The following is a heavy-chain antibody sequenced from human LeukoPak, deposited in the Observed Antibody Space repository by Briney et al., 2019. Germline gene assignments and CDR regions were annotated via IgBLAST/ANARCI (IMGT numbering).Heavy chain of an antibody. CDR2: INHSGST. Sequence: SETLSLTCTVSGYSISSGYYWGWIRQPPGKGLEWIGEINHSGSTNYNPSLKSRVTISVDTSKNQFSLKLSSVTAADTAVYYCASSSGYSYGDFDYWGQGTLVTVSS. J-gene: IGHJ4*02. V-gene: IGHV4-38-2*02. D-gene: IGHD5-18*01. CDR1: GYSISSGYY. CDR3: ASSSGYSYGDFDY.